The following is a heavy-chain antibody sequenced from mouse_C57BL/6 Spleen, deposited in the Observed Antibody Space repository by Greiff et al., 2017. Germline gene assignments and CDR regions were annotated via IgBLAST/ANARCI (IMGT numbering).Heavy chain of an antibody. CDR2: ISSGSSTI. J-gene: IGHJ2*01. D-gene: IGHD1-1*01. Sequence: EVMLVESGGGLVKPGGSLKLSCAASGFTFSDYGMHWVRQAPEKGLEWVAYISSGSSTIYYADTVKGRFTISRDNAKNTLFLQMTSLRSEDKAMDYCARNYGSSYALDYWGQGTTLTVSS. V-gene: IGHV5-17*01. CDR1: GFTFSDYG. CDR3: ARNYGSSYALDY.